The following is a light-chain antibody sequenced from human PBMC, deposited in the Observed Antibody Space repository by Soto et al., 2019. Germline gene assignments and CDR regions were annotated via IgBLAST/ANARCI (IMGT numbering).Light chain of an antibody. V-gene: IGKV1-33*01. J-gene: IGKJ5*01. CDR2: DAS. Sequence: DIQMTQSPSSLSASVGDRVTITCRASQGLSHYLNWYQQRPGKAPKLLIYDASNLERGVPSRFSGTRSGTHFTFAITSLQPEDVATYYCQQSDSLPITFGQGTRLEI. CDR1: QGLSHY. CDR3: QQSDSLPIT.